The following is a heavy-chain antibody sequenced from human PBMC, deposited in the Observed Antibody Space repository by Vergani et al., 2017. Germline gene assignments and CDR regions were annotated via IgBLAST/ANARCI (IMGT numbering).Heavy chain of an antibody. Sequence: EVQLVQSGAEVKKPGEPLRISCKGSGYSFTSYWISWVRQMPGKGLEWMGRIDPSDSYTNYSPSVQGHVTISADKSISTAYLQWSSLKASDTAMYYCARDPERNNVYSGYDLVRDSHAFDIWGQGTMVTVSS. J-gene: IGHJ3*02. CDR1: GYSFTSYW. CDR2: IDPSDSYT. D-gene: IGHD5-12*01. V-gene: IGHV5-10-1*03. CDR3: ARDPERNNVYSGYDLVRDSHAFDI.